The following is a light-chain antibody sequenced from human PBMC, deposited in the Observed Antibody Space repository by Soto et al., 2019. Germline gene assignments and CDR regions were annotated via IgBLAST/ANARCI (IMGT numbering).Light chain of an antibody. J-gene: IGLJ2*01. V-gene: IGLV2-18*01. CDR2: EVS. Sequence: QSALTQPPSVSGSPGHSVTISCTGTSSDVGNYNRVSWYQQSPGTAPKVMIYEVSNRPSGVSNRFSGSKSGTSASLAISGLRSEDEADYYCAAWDDSLSAVVFGGGTKLTVL. CDR1: SSDVGNYNR. CDR3: AAWDDSLSAVV.